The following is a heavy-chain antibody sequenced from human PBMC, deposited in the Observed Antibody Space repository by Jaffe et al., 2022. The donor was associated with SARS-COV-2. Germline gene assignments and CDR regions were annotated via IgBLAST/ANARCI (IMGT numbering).Heavy chain of an antibody. CDR2: ISFDGSSK. CDR1: GFTFRSYA. Sequence: QVQLVESGGGVVQPGRSLRLSCVVSGFTFRSYAMHWVRQAPGKGLEWVAVISFDGSSKYYADSVKGRFTISRDNSKNTLYLQMNSLRPEDTAVHYCARAPGYCSSSSCYGRAYYLDNWGQGTLVTVSS. J-gene: IGHJ4*02. CDR3: ARAPGYCSSSSCYGRAYYLDN. D-gene: IGHD2-2*01. V-gene: IGHV3-30*04.